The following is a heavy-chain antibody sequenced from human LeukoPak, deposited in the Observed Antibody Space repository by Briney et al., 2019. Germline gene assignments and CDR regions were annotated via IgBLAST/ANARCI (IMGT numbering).Heavy chain of an antibody. Sequence: PGGSLRLSCAASGFTFSSYWVHWVRQAPGKGLLWVSRIKSDGSSTTYADSVKGRFTISRDNAKNTLYLQMNRLRAEDPAVYYCTRRAAALDAFDIWGQGTMVTVSS. V-gene: IGHV3-74*01. D-gene: IGHD6-13*01. CDR3: TRRAAALDAFDI. CDR2: IKSDGSST. J-gene: IGHJ3*02. CDR1: GFTFSSYW.